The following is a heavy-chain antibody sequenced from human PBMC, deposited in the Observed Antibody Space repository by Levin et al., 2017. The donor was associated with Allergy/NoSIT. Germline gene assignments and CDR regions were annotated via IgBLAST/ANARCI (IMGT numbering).Heavy chain of an antibody. J-gene: IGHJ4*02. V-gene: IGHV4-59*01. CDR2: IYYSGST. Sequence: SETLSLTCTVSSDSISSYYWSWIRQPPGKGLEWIGYIYYSGSTNYNPSLKSRVTISLDTSKNQFSLKLSSVTAADTAVYYCARDSGFGDPFDYWGQGTLVTVSS. CDR3: ARDSGFGDPFDY. CDR1: SDSISSYY. D-gene: IGHD3-10*01.